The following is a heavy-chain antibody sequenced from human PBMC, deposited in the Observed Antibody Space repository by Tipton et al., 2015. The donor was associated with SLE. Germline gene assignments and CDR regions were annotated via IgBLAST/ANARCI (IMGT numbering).Heavy chain of an antibody. V-gene: IGHV4-39*01. J-gene: IGHJ5*02. CDR2: IYYSGST. CDR3: ARQVGGIAVAAHNWFDP. Sequence: TLSLTCTVSGGSISSSYYWGWIRQPPGKGLEWIGSIYYSGSTYYNPSLKSRVTISVDTSKNQFSLKLSSVTAADTAVYYCARQVGGIAVAAHNWFDPWGQGTLVTVSS. CDR1: GGSISSSYY. D-gene: IGHD6-19*01.